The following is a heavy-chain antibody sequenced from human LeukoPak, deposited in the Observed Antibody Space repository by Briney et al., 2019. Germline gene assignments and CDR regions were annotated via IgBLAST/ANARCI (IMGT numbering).Heavy chain of an antibody. Sequence: GGSLRLSCAASGFTFGGSAMHWVRQASGKGLEWVGRIRSKANSYATAYAASVKGRFTISRDDSKNTAYLQMNSLKTEDTAVYYCTRQPAVPAANWFDPWGQGTLVTVSS. CDR2: IRSKANSYAT. CDR3: TRQPAVPAANWFDP. V-gene: IGHV3-73*01. J-gene: IGHJ5*02. D-gene: IGHD2-2*01. CDR1: GFTFGGSA.